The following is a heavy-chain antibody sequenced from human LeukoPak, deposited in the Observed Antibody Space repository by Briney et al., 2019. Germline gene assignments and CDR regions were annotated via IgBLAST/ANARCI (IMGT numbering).Heavy chain of an antibody. J-gene: IGHJ2*01. V-gene: IGHV4-39*07. CDR1: GGSISSSSYY. D-gene: IGHD3-22*01. CDR2: IYYSGST. Sequence: PSQTLSLTCTVSGGSISSSSYYWGWIRQPPGKGLEWIGSIYYSGSTYYNPSLKSRVTISVDTSKNQFSLKLSSVTAADTGVYYCARDPDYYDSSGSSGYFDLWGRGTLVTVSS. CDR3: ARDPDYYDSSGSSGYFDL.